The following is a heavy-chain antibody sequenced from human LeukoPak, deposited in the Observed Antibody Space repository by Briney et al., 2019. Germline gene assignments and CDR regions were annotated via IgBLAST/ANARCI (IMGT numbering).Heavy chain of an antibody. V-gene: IGHV3-23*01. Sequence: PGGSLRLSCAASGFTLSTFAMSWGRQAPGKGLEWVSTITRSGAAKYYADSVKGRFTISRDNSKNTLYLQMDSLSAEDTALYYCAKDHPSCGGRDCLLFDNWGQGTLVTVSS. CDR2: ITRSGAAK. CDR3: AKDHPSCGGRDCLLFDN. J-gene: IGHJ4*02. CDR1: GFTLSTFA. D-gene: IGHD2-21*01.